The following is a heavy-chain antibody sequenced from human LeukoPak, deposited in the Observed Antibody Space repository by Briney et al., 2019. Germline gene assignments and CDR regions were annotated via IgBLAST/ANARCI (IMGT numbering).Heavy chain of an antibody. Sequence: SQTLSLTCAISGDSVSSNSASWNWIRQSPSRGLEWLGRTYYRSKWRNDYAASVKSRITISPDTSKNQFSLQLNSATPEDTAVYYCARGTGDSCKDWGLGTLVTVSS. J-gene: IGHJ4*02. CDR3: ARGTGDSCKD. V-gene: IGHV6-1*01. CDR1: GDSVSSNSAS. CDR2: TYYRSKWRN. D-gene: IGHD3-22*01.